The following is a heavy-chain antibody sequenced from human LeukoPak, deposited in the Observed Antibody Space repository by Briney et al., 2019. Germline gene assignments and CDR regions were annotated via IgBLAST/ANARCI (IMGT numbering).Heavy chain of an antibody. Sequence: SETLSLTCTVSGGSISSGDYYWSWLRQPPGKGLEWIEYIYYSGSTYYNPSLKSRVTISVDTSKNQFSLKLSSVTAADTAVYYCAVRPTYYYDSSGYPPFDIWGQGTMVTVSS. CDR2: IYYSGST. CDR3: AVRPTYYYDSSGYPPFDI. J-gene: IGHJ3*02. D-gene: IGHD3-22*01. V-gene: IGHV4-30-4*01. CDR1: GGSISSGDYY.